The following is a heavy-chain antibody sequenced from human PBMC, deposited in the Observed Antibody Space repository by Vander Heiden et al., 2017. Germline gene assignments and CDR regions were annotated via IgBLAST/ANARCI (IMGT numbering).Heavy chain of an antibody. J-gene: IGHJ6*02. CDR3: ASTIAAAGNYYYYGMDV. Sequence: QVQLVESGGGLVKPGGSLRLSGAASGFTFSDYYMSWIRPAPGKGLEWVSYISSSGSTIYYADSVKGRFTISRDNAKNSLYLQMNSLRAEDTAVYYCASTIAAAGNYYYYGMDVWGQGTTVTVSS. V-gene: IGHV3-11*01. D-gene: IGHD6-13*01. CDR1: GFTFSDYY. CDR2: ISSSGSTI.